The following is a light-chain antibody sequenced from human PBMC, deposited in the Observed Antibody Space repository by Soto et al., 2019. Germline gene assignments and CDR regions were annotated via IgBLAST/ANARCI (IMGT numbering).Light chain of an antibody. CDR2: GAS. CDR3: QQYGSSPPMYT. V-gene: IGKV3-20*01. Sequence: EIVLTQSPGTLSLSPGERATLSCRASQSVNNKYLAWYQQKPGQAPRLLIFGASSRAAGNPDRFSGGGSGTDFTLTISRLESEDFAVYYCQQYGSSPPMYTFGQGTTLEIK. J-gene: IGKJ2*01. CDR1: QSVNNKY.